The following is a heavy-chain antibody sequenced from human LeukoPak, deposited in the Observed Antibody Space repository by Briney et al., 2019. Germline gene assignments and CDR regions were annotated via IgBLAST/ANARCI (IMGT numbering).Heavy chain of an antibody. Sequence: GASVKVSCKASGYTFTSYGISWVRQAPGQGLEWMGWISACNGNTNYAQKLQGRVTMTTDTSTSTAYMELRSLRSDDTAVYYCARGAPYDYGGSSYYYYGMDVWGQGTTVTVSS. CDR1: GYTFTSYG. CDR3: ARGAPYDYGGSSYYYYGMDV. J-gene: IGHJ6*02. D-gene: IGHD4-23*01. CDR2: ISACNGNT. V-gene: IGHV1-18*01.